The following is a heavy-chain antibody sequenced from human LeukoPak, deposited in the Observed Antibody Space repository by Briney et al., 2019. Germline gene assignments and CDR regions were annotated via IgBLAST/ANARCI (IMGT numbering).Heavy chain of an antibody. V-gene: IGHV4-39*01. J-gene: IGHJ4*02. D-gene: IGHD3-10*01. Sequence: SETLSLTCTVSGGSISSSSYYRGWIRQPPGKGLEWIGSIYYSGSTYYNPSLKSRVTISVDTSKNQFSLKLSSVTAADTAVYYCARQVGDTYYYGSGSYKVDYWGQGTLVTVSS. CDR3: ARQVGDTYYYGSGSYKVDY. CDR2: IYYSGST. CDR1: GGSISSSSYY.